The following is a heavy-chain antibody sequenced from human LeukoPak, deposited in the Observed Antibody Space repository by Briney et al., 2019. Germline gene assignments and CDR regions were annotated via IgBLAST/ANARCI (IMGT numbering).Heavy chain of an antibody. CDR3: ARRTKDYGDYVFDY. CDR2: IYYSGST. D-gene: IGHD4-17*01. CDR1: GGSISSSSYY. V-gene: IGHV4-39*01. Sequence: MTSETLSLTCTVSGGSISSSSYYWGWIRQPPGKGLEWIGSIYYSGSTYYNPSLKSRVTISVDTSKNQFSLKLSSVTAADTAVYYCARRTKDYGDYVFDYWGQGTLVTVSS. J-gene: IGHJ4*02.